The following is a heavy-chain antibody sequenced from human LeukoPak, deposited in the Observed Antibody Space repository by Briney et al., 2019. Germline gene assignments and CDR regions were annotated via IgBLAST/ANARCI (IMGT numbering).Heavy chain of an antibody. D-gene: IGHD3-22*01. CDR3: ARYNSSGYPYYFDY. CDR1: GGSISSGGYY. Sequence: PSQTLSLTCTVSGGSISSGGYYWSWIRQPPGKGLEWIGYIYHSGSTYYNPSLKSRVTISVDRSKNQFSLKLSSVTAADTAVYYCARYNSSGYPYYFDYWGQGTLVTVSS. CDR2: IYHSGST. J-gene: IGHJ4*02. V-gene: IGHV4-30-2*01.